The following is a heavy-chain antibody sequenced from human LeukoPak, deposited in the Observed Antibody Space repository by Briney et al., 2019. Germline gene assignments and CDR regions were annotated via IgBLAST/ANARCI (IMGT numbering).Heavy chain of an antibody. D-gene: IGHD5-18*01. CDR3: AGEWKQLIDY. CDR1: GGSISSGSYY. V-gene: IGHV4-61*02. CDR2: IYTSGST. J-gene: IGHJ4*02. Sequence: PSETLSLTCTVSGGSISSGSYYWSWIRQPAGKGLEWIGRIYTSGSTNYNPSLKSRVTISVDTSKNQFSLKLSSVTAADTAVYYCAGEWKQLIDYGGQETLATVP.